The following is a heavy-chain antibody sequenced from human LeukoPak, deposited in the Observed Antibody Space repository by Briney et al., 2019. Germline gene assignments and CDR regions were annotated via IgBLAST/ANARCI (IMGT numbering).Heavy chain of an antibody. CDR3: ARNFYGSSGYYLDDFYFDF. Sequence: SETLSLTCTVSGASIISDTYYWGWIRQPPGKGLEWIGSIYYSGSTYYSPSPKSRVTMSVDTSTNQFSLKLISVTAADTALYYCARNFYGSSGYYLDDFYFDFWGQGTLVTVSS. D-gene: IGHD3-22*01. CDR2: IYYSGST. V-gene: IGHV4-39*07. J-gene: IGHJ4*02. CDR1: GASIISDTYY.